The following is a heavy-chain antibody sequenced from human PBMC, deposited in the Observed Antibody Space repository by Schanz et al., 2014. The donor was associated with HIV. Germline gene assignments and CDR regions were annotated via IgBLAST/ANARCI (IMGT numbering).Heavy chain of an antibody. D-gene: IGHD2-15*01. J-gene: IGHJ4*02. CDR3: AKFGRLLGNFDD. CDR1: GFSFSNYG. V-gene: IGHV3-48*01. CDR2: ISSTGSTK. Sequence: VQLVESGGGVVQPGRSLRLSCAASGFSFSNYGIHWVRQAPGKGPEWISYISSTGSTKVYADSVEGRFTISRDKSKNTLYLQMNSLRAEDTAVYYCAKFGRLLGNFDDWGQGTLVTVSS.